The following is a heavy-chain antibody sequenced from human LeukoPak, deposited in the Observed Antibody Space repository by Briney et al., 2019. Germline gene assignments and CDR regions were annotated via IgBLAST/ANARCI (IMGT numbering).Heavy chain of an antibody. CDR2: IYAGGSA. CDR3: ARDPRIAVAGTVGN. V-gene: IGHV3-66*01. CDR1: GFTVSRNY. D-gene: IGHD6-19*01. J-gene: IGHJ4*02. Sequence: GGSLRLSCAASGFTVSRNYMSWVRQAPGKGLEWVSVIYAGGSAYYADSVKGRFTISRDNSKNTPSLQMNSLRAEDTAIYYCARDPRIAVAGTVGNWGQGTLVTVSS.